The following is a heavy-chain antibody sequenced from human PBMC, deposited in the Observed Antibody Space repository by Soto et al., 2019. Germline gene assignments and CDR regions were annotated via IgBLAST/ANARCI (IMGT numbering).Heavy chain of an antibody. V-gene: IGHV1-2*02. D-gene: IGHD1-1*01. J-gene: IGHJ4*02. Sequence: ASVKVSCKASGFTFTGHYIHWVRQAPGQGLEWMGWINTNSGGTSYAQKFQGRLTMTTDTSINTAYMELSRLSSDDTAFYYCAKSGSVFRPSLGYFDYWGQGTLVTVSS. CDR2: INTNSGGT. CDR3: AKSGSVFRPSLGYFDY. CDR1: GFTFTGHY.